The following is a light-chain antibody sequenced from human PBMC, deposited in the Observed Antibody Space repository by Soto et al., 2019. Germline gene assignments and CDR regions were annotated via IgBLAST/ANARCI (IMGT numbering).Light chain of an antibody. V-gene: IGKV3-11*01. J-gene: IGKJ5*01. CDR1: QSVSSK. CDR3: QQRSNWPLIT. Sequence: EIVMTLSPATLSVTPGERATLSCRASQSVSSKLAWYQQKPGQAPRLLIYDASNRATGIPARFSGSGSGTDFTLTISSLEPEDFAVYYCQQRSNWPLITFGQRTRLEI. CDR2: DAS.